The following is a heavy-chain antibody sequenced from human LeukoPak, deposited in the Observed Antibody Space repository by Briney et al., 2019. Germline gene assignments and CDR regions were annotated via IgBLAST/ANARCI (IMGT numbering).Heavy chain of an antibody. Sequence: SETLSLTCAVSGGSISSSYWWSWIRQPPGKGLEWIGEIYHSGSTNYNLSLKSRVTISVDKSKNKFSLKFNSVTAADTAVYYCARDYCTSTTCPNWFDPWGQGTLVTVSS. D-gene: IGHD2-2*01. J-gene: IGHJ5*02. CDR1: GGSISSSYW. V-gene: IGHV4-4*02. CDR2: IYHSGST. CDR3: ARDYCTSTTCPNWFDP.